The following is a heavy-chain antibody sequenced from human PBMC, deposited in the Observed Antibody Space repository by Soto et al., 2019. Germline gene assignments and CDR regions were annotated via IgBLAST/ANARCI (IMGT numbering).Heavy chain of an antibody. V-gene: IGHV5-51*01. CDR3: VRHVAADGTDY. D-gene: IGHD6-13*01. CDR2: SYPGGSDT. Sequence: PGESLKISCKGSGYSFDNYWVGWMRQMPGKGLEWMGISYPGGSDTRYSPSFQGQVTISVDKSISTAYLQWSSLKASDTAMYYCVRHVAADGTDYWGQGTLVTVSS. J-gene: IGHJ4*02. CDR1: GYSFDNYW.